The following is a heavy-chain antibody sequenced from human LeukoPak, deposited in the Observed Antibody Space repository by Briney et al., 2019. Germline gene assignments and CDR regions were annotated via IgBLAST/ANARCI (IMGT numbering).Heavy chain of an antibody. V-gene: IGHV4-39*01. D-gene: IGHD1-26*01. Sequence: SETLSLTCTVSGGSLSSSSYYWGWIRQPPGKGLEWIGSIYYSGSTYYNPSLKSRVTISVDTSKNQFSLKLSSVTAADTAVYYCARHPVGPTDFDYWGQGTLVTVSS. J-gene: IGHJ4*02. CDR2: IYYSGST. CDR1: GGSLSSSSYY. CDR3: ARHPVGPTDFDY.